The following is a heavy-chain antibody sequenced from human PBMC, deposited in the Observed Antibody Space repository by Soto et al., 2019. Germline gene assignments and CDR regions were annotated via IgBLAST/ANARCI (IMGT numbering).Heavy chain of an antibody. J-gene: IGHJ4*02. Sequence: QVQLVQSGAEVKKPGSSVKVSCKASGVTFSSYAISWVRQAPRQGLEWMGGIIPIFGTANYAQKFQGRVTITADESTSTAYMELSSLRSEDTAVYYCARTNYYGSGSYYSSFDYWGQGTLVTVSS. V-gene: IGHV1-69*01. D-gene: IGHD3-10*01. CDR2: IIPIFGTA. CDR1: GVTFSSYA. CDR3: ARTNYYGSGSYYSSFDY.